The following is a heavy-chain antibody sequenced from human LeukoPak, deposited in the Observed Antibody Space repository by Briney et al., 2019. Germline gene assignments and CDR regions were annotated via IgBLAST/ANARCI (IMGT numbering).Heavy chain of an antibody. CDR1: GFTFSSYA. CDR2: ISGSGDST. Sequence: GGSLRLSCEASGFTFSSYAMSWVRQAPGKGLEWVSAISGSGDSTYYGDSVKGRFTISRDNSKNTLYLQMNSLRAEDTAVYYCAKTRPLDSSSWSHGDYWGQGTLVTVSS. J-gene: IGHJ4*02. CDR3: AKTRPLDSSSWSHGDY. D-gene: IGHD6-13*01. V-gene: IGHV3-23*01.